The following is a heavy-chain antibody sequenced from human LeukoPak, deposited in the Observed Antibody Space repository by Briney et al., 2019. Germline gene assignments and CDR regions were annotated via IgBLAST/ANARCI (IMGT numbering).Heavy chain of an antibody. D-gene: IGHD3-10*01. CDR3: ARDQTLGLDHDAFDI. J-gene: IGHJ3*02. CDR1: GFTFSSYW. V-gene: IGHV3-74*01. Sequence: GGSLRLCCAASGFTFSSYWMHWVRQAPGKELVWVSRINSDGSSTSYADSVKGRFTISRDNAKNTLYLQMNSLRAEDTAVYYCARDQTLGLDHDAFDIWGQGTMLTVSS. CDR2: INSDGSST.